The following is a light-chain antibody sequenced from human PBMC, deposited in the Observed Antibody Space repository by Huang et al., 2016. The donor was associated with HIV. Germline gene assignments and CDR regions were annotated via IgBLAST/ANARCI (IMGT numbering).Light chain of an antibody. J-gene: IGKJ4*01. V-gene: IGKV3-11*01. CDR2: DAS. Sequence: EIVLTQSPATLSLSPGEIATLSCRASQSVSSYLAWYQQKPGQAPRLLSDDASSRATGIPARFSGSGSGTDFTLTISSLEPEDFAVYYCQQRSNWRITFGGGTKVEIK. CDR3: QQRSNWRIT. CDR1: QSVSSY.